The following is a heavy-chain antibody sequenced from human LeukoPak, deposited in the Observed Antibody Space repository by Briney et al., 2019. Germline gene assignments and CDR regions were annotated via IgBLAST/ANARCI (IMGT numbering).Heavy chain of an antibody. J-gene: IGHJ6*03. Sequence: PSETLSLTCTVSGGSISSYYWSWIRQPAGKGLEWIGRIYTSGSTNYNPSLKSRVTMSVDTSKNQFSLKLSSVTAADTAVYYCAGSQGRRFLPTPPYMDVWGKGTTVTVSS. V-gene: IGHV4-4*07. CDR2: IYTSGST. D-gene: IGHD1-26*01. CDR3: AGSQGRRFLPTPPYMDV. CDR1: GGSISSYY.